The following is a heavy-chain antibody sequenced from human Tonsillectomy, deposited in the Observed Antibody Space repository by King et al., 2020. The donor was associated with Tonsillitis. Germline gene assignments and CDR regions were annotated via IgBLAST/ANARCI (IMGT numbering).Heavy chain of an antibody. CDR3: AREGYCGDNCYSYGMDV. CDR2: IIPILGIA. Sequence: QLVQSGAEVKKPGSSVKVSCKASGGTFSSYAISWVRQAPGQGLEWMGMIIPILGIANYAQKFQGRGTITADKSTSTAYMERSSLRSEDTAVYFCAREGYCGDNCYSYGMDVWGQGTTVTISS. J-gene: IGHJ6*02. CDR1: GGTFSSYA. V-gene: IGHV1-69*04. D-gene: IGHD2-21*01.